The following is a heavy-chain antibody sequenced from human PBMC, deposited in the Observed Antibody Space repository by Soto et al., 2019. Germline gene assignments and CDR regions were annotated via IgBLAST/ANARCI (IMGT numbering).Heavy chain of an antibody. J-gene: IGHJ2*01. D-gene: IGHD1-1*01. CDR1: GFTVSSNY. Sequence: EVQLVESGGGLVQPGGSLRLSCAASGFTVSSNYMSWVRQTPGRGLEWLSIIYSGGSTYFADSVKGRFTISRDDSNNTLYLQMNSLRVEDTAVYYCARNGIQLNWYFDLWGRGSLVIVSS. V-gene: IGHV3-66*01. CDR2: IYSGGST. CDR3: ARNGIQLNWYFDL.